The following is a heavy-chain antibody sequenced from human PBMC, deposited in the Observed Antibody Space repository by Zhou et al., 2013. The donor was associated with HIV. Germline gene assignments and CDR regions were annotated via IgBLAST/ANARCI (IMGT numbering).Heavy chain of an antibody. Sequence: QVQLVQSGAEVKKPGSSVKVSCKASGGTFSSYAISWVRQAPGQGLEWMGGIIPIFGTANYAQKFQGRVTITTDESTSTAYMELSSLRSEDTAVYYCARGRIVVVPAAFHYYMDVWGKGTTGHRLL. J-gene: IGHJ6*03. CDR2: IIPIFGTA. D-gene: IGHD2-2*01. CDR1: GGTFSSYA. CDR3: ARGRIVVVPAAFHYYMDV. V-gene: IGHV1-69*05.